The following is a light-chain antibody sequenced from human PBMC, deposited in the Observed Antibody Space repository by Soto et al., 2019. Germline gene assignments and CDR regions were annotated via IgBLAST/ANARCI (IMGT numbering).Light chain of an antibody. V-gene: IGKV3-15*01. Sequence: VMTQSPATLSVSPGERATLSCMASQSIDNQLAWYQQRPGQAPRLLISGASTRATGIPVRFSGSGSGTEFTLTISSLQSEDSAVYYCQQYNKWPPITFGQGTRLEIK. CDR2: GAS. CDR3: QQYNKWPPIT. J-gene: IGKJ5*01. CDR1: QSIDNQ.